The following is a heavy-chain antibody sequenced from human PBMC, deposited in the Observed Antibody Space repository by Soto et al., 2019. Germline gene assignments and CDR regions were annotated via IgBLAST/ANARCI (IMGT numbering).Heavy chain of an antibody. CDR3: TTDSISWYEFDY. CDR1: GFTFSNAW. J-gene: IGHJ4*02. V-gene: IGHV3-15*01. Sequence: EVQLVESGGGLVKPGWSLRLSCAASGFTFSNAWMSWVRQAPGKGLEWVGRIKSKTDGGTTDYAAPVKGRFTISRDDSKNTLYLQMNSLKTEDTAVYYCTTDSISWYEFDYWGQGTLVTVSS. D-gene: IGHD6-13*01. CDR2: IKSKTDGGTT.